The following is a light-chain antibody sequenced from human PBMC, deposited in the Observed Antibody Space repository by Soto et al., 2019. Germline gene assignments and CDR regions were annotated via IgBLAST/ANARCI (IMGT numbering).Light chain of an antibody. J-gene: IGKJ4*01. V-gene: IGKV1-39*01. CDR2: AAY. Sequence: DIQMTQSPSSLSASVGDRVIITCRASQSISSYLNWYQEKLGKAPKLMIYAAYRLQSVVPSRISGRGYGTDYTLTIILLQPEDFETYYCQKSYTTPLTFGGGTKVEIK. CDR1: QSISSY. CDR3: QKSYTTPLT.